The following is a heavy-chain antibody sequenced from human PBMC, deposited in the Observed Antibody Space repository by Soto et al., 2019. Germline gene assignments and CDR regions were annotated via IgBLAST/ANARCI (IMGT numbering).Heavy chain of an antibody. J-gene: IGHJ5*01. Sequence: QITLKESGPTLVKPTQTLTLTCTFSGFSLSTSGGGVGWIRQPPGKSLEWLALIYWNDDKRYSPSLKRGLTITKESTKNKVVLTKTHMDPVDTATYYCAHRRGGYVHWFDSWGQGTLVTVSS. CDR2: IYWNDDK. V-gene: IGHV2-5*01. CDR3: AHRRGGYVHWFDS. CDR1: GFSLSTSGGG. D-gene: IGHD6-25*01.